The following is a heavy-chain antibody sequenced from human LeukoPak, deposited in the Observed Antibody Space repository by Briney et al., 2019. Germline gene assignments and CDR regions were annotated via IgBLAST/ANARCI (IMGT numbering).Heavy chain of an antibody. J-gene: IGHJ4*02. D-gene: IGHD2-15*01. CDR1: GGSISSSSYY. Sequence: PSETLSLTCTVSGGSISSSSYYWGWIRQPPGKGLEWIGSVYYSGSTYYNPSLKSRATISVDTSKNQFSLKLSSVTAADTAVYYCARRPFCSGGSCPFDYWGQGTLVTVSS. CDR2: VYYSGST. V-gene: IGHV4-39*01. CDR3: ARRPFCSGGSCPFDY.